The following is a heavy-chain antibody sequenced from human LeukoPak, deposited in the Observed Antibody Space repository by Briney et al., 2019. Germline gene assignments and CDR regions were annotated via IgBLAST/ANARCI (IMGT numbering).Heavy chain of an antibody. CDR2: IVGGRGDT. CDR1: GFTFSSYA. J-gene: IGHJ4*02. Sequence: AGGSLRLSCAASGFTFSSYAMSWVRQAPGKGLEWVSGIVGGRGDTYYADSVKGRFTISRDNSKNTLFLQMNSLRAEDTAVYYCARDFYPSTTVTTSLDYWGQGTLVTVSS. CDR3: ARDFYPSTTVTTSLDY. V-gene: IGHV3-23*01. D-gene: IGHD4-17*01.